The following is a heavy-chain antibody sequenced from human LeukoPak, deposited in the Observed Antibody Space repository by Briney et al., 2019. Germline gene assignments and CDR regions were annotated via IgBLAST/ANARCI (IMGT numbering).Heavy chain of an antibody. D-gene: IGHD3-22*01. CDR3: ASITMIVVVPRAFDI. V-gene: IGHV1-18*01. CDR1: GYTFTSYG. Sequence: GASVKVSCKASGYTFTSYGISWVRQAPGQGLEWMGWISAYNGNTNYAQKLQGRVTMTTDTSTSTAYMELRSLRSDDTAVYYCASITMIVVVPRAFDIWGQGTMVTVSS. CDR2: ISAYNGNT. J-gene: IGHJ3*02.